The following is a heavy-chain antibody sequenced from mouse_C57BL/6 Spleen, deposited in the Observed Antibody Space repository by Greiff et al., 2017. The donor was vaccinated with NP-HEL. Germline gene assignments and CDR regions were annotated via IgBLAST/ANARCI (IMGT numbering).Heavy chain of an antibody. CDR1: GYAFTNYL. V-gene: IGHV1-54*01. J-gene: IGHJ2*01. Sequence: VQLQQSGAELVRPGTSVKVSCKASGYAFTNYLIEWVKQRPGQGLEWIGVINPGSGGTHYNEKFKGKATLTADKSSSTAYMQLSSLTSEDSAVYFCARSKRNYFDCWGQGTTLTVAS. CDR2: INPGSGGT. CDR3: ARSKRNYFDC.